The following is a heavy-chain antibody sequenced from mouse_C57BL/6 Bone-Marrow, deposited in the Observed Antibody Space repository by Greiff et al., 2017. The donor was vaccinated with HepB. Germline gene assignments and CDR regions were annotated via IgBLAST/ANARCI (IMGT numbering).Heavy chain of an antibody. CDR3: ARYGNYVNWYLDV. Sequence: VQLQQSGPELVKPGASVKIPCKASGYTFTDYNMDWVKQSHGKSLEWIGDINPNNGGTSYNQKFKGKATLTVDKSSSTAYMELRSLTSEDTAVYYCARYGNYVNWYLDVWGTGTTVTVSS. D-gene: IGHD2-1*01. CDR1: GYTFTDYN. CDR2: INPNNGGT. J-gene: IGHJ1*03. V-gene: IGHV1-18*01.